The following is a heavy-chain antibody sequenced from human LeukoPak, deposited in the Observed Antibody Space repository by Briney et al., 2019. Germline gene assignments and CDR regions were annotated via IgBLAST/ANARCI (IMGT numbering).Heavy chain of an antibody. V-gene: IGHV3-66*01. CDR1: GFTVSSNY. D-gene: IGHD6-6*01. CDR3: AKYSSSSEGNFDY. Sequence: GGSLRLSCAASGFTVSSNYMSWVRQAPGKGLEWVSLIYSGGNTYYADSVKGRFTISRDNSKNTLYLQMNRLRAEDTAVYYCAKYSSSSEGNFDYWGQGTLVTVSS. CDR2: IYSGGNT. J-gene: IGHJ4*02.